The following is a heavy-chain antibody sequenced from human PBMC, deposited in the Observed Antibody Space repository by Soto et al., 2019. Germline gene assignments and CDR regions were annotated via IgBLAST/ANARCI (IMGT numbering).Heavy chain of an antibody. V-gene: IGHV3-21*04. J-gene: IGHJ6*02. CDR2: FSGSGGNI. CDR3: AKDPPWTVGPLAMDV. Sequence: GGSLRLSCAASGFTFTRYSMNWVRQVPGKGLEWVSTFSGSGGNIYYGESVKGRFTISRDDPKNTLYLDMNSLRVEDTAVYYCAKDPPWTVGPLAMDVWGQGTTVTVS. CDR1: GFTFTRYS. D-gene: IGHD2-2*01.